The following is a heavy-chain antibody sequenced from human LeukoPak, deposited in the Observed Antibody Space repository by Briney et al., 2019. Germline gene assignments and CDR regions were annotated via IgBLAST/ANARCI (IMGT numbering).Heavy chain of an antibody. CDR3: ARDRVRGYSYGHFDY. V-gene: IGHV1-46*01. D-gene: IGHD5-18*01. Sequence: EASVKASCKASGYTFTSYYMHWVRQAPGQGLEWMGIINPSGGSTSYAQKFQGRVTMTRDTSTSTVYMELSSLRSEDTAVYYCARDRVRGYSYGHFDYWGQGTLVTVSS. CDR2: INPSGGST. CDR1: GYTFTSYY. J-gene: IGHJ4*02.